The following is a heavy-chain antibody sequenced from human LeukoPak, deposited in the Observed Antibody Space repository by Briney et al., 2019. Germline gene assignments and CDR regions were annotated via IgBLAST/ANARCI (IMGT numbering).Heavy chain of an antibody. Sequence: GGSLRLSCAASGFTFSSYEMNWVRQAPGKGLEWVSYISSSDSTIYYADSVKGRFTISRDNAKNSMYLQMNSLRAEDTAVYYCARGGGYYDSSGYYYWGQGTLVTVSS. D-gene: IGHD3-22*01. CDR3: ARGGGYYDSSGYYY. CDR1: GFTFSSYE. J-gene: IGHJ4*02. V-gene: IGHV3-48*03. CDR2: ISSSDSTI.